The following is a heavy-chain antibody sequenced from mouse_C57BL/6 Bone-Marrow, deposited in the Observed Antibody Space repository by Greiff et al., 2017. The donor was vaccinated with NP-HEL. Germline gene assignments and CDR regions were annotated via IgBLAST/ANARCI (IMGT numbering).Heavy chain of an antibody. Sequence: QQSCKASGYTFTSYWMHWGKQRPIQGLEWIGNIDPSDSETHYNQKFKDKATLTVDKSSSTAYMQLSSLTSEDSAVYYCARPVTTVVADYAMDYWGQGTSVTVSS. V-gene: IGHV1-52*01. D-gene: IGHD1-1*01. J-gene: IGHJ4*01. CDR1: GYTFTSYW. CDR3: ARPVTTVVADYAMDY. CDR2: IDPSDSET.